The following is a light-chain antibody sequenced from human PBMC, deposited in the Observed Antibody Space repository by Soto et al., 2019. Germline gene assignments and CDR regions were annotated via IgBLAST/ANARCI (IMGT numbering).Light chain of an antibody. J-gene: IGKJ1*01. V-gene: IGKV3D-15*01. CDR2: AAS. Sequence: EIVLTQSPATLSLSPGERATLSCRASQSVTTFLAWYQQKPGQAPRLLIYAASARATGIPARFSGSGSGTEFTLTISSLQSEDFAVYYCQQYDKWPQTFGQGTKV. CDR3: QQYDKWPQT. CDR1: QSVTTF.